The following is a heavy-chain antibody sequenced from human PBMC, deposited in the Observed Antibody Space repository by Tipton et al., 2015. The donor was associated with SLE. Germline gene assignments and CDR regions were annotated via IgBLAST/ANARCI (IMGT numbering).Heavy chain of an antibody. CDR1: GGSVSSGSYY. CDR3: ARGRYSSGPFGY. J-gene: IGHJ4*02. CDR2: INHSGST. V-gene: IGHV4-39*07. D-gene: IGHD6-19*01. Sequence: TLSLTCTVSGGSVSSGSYYWSWIRQPPGKGLEWIGEINHSGSTNYNPSLKSRVTISVDTSKNQFSLKLSSVTAADTAVYYCARGRYSSGPFGYWGQGTLVTVSS.